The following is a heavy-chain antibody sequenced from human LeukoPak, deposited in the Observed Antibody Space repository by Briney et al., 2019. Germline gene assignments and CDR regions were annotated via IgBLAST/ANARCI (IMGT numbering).Heavy chain of an antibody. Sequence: SETLSLTCSVSGGSISGYYWSWIRQPPGKELEGIGYVYYSENTKYNPSLESRVTISLDTSKNQFSQKLNSVTTADTAVYFCTRRVAVTGTPKAYFDYWGQGILVTVSS. CDR3: TRRVAVTGTPKAYFDY. J-gene: IGHJ4*02. V-gene: IGHV4-59*08. CDR2: VYYSENT. D-gene: IGHD6-19*01. CDR1: GGSISGYY.